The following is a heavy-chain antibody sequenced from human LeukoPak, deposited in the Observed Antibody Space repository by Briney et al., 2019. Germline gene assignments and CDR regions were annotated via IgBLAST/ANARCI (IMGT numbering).Heavy chain of an antibody. Sequence: GGSLRLSCAASGFTVSSNYMSWVRQAPGKGLEWVSVIYSGGSTYYADSVKGRFTISRDNSKNTLYLQMNSLRAEDTAVYYRARGSGWYQIDYWGQGTLVTVSS. CDR2: IYSGGST. J-gene: IGHJ4*02. V-gene: IGHV3-66*01. CDR3: ARGSGWYQIDY. D-gene: IGHD6-19*01. CDR1: GFTVSSNY.